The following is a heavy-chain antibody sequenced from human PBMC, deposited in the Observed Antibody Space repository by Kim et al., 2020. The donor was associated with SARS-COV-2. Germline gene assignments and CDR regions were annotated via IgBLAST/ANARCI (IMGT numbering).Heavy chain of an antibody. J-gene: IGHJ4*02. CDR3: AGDFGGYMGY. V-gene: IGHV3-48*04. Sequence: STIYYADSVKGRFTISRDNAKNSLYLQMNSLRAEDTAVYYCAGDFGGYMGYWGQGTLVTVSS. CDR2: STI. D-gene: IGHD5-18*01.